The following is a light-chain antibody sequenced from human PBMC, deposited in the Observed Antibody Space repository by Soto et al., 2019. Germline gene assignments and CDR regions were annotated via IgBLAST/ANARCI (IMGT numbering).Light chain of an antibody. CDR2: GAS. Sequence: EIVMTQSPATLSVSPGERATLSCRASQSVSSNFAWYQQKPGQAPRLLIHGASTRATGIPARFTGSWSGTEFTLTISSLQSEDFAVYYCQQYNNWPLFTFGPGTKVDIK. CDR3: QQYNNWPLFT. J-gene: IGKJ3*01. CDR1: QSVSSN. V-gene: IGKV3-15*01.